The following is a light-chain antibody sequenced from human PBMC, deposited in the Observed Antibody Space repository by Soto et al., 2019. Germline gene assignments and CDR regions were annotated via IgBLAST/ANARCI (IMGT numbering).Light chain of an antibody. CDR2: AAS. Sequence: DIQMTQSPSSLSASVGDRVTITCRASQGISSFLAWYQQKPGKAPKLLIYAASTLQSGVPSRFSGSGSGTEFTLTISSLQPEDFATYYCQQLNSYPITFGRGTRLEIK. CDR3: QQLNSYPIT. CDR1: QGISSF. J-gene: IGKJ5*01. V-gene: IGKV1-9*01.